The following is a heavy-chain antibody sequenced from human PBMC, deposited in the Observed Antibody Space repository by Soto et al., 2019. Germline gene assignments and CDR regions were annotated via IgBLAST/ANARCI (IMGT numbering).Heavy chain of an antibody. D-gene: IGHD1-26*01. CDR2: IYYSGST. CDR3: ASRLAIVGAAHFDY. Sequence: SETLSLTCTVSGGPISSGGYYWSWIRQHPGKGLEWIGYIYYSGSTYYNPSLKSRVTISVDTSKNQFSLKLSSVTAADTAVYYCASRLAIVGAAHFDYWGQGTLVTVSS. J-gene: IGHJ4*02. CDR1: GGPISSGGYY. V-gene: IGHV4-31*03.